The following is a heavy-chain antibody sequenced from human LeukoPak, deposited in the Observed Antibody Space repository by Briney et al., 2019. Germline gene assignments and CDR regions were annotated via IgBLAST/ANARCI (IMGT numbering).Heavy chain of an antibody. J-gene: IGHJ5*02. V-gene: IGHV3-30*02. CDR1: GFTFSTYG. CDR2: IRHDGSNK. D-gene: IGHD3-9*01. Sequence: GGSLRLSCAASGFTFSTYGMHWVRQAPGEGLEWVAFIRHDGSNKYYEESVKGRFTISRDSFENTLYLQMSSLRPEDTAVYYCAKDVGNDLTGYYNWFDPWGQGTLVTVSS. CDR3: AKDVGNDLTGYYNWFDP.